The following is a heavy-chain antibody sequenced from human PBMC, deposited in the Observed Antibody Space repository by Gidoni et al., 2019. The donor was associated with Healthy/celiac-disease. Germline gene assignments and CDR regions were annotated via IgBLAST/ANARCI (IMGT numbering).Heavy chain of an antibody. CDR1: GYTCTSYA. V-gene: IGHV1-3*01. CDR2: INAGNGNT. D-gene: IGHD5-12*01. J-gene: IGHJ4*02. Sequence: QVQLVQSGAEVKKPGASGKVSCKASGYTCTSYAMHWVRQAPGQRLEWMGWINAGNGNTKYSQKFQGRVTITRDTSASTAYMELSSLRSEDTAVYYCARSRSAGWLPTLIDYWGQGTLVTVSS. CDR3: ARSRSAGWLPTLIDY.